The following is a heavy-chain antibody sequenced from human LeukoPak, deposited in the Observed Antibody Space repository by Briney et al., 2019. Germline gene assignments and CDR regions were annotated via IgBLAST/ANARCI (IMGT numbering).Heavy chain of an antibody. D-gene: IGHD4-17*01. J-gene: IGHJ4*02. CDR2: INPSGGST. CDR3: ARGTYGDPFDY. Sequence: VASVKVSCKTSGYTFSSYYIHWVRQAPGQGLEWMGIINPSGGSTNYAQKFQGRVTMTRDTSISTAYMELSRLRSDDTAVYYCARGTYGDPFDYWGQGTLVTVSS. V-gene: IGHV1-46*01. CDR1: GYTFSSYY.